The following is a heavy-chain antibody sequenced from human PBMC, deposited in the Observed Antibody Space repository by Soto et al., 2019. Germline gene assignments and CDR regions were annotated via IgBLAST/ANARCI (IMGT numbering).Heavy chain of an antibody. CDR1: GGSISSGGYY. J-gene: IGHJ5*02. V-gene: IGHV4-31*03. D-gene: IGHD2-2*01. CDR2: IYYSGST. CDR3: ARDLGDPYCSSTSCYNWFDP. Sequence: SETLSLTCTVSGGSISSGGYYWSWIRQHPGKGREWIGYIYYSGSTYYNPSLKSRVTISVDTSKNQFSLKLSSVTAADTAVYYCARDLGDPYCSSTSCYNWFDPWGQGTLVTVSS.